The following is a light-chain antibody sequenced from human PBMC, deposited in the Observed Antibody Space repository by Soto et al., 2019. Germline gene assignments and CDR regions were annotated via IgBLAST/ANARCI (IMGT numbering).Light chain of an antibody. CDR3: QQRSNWPPIT. V-gene: IGKV3-11*01. Sequence: IVLTQSPDPLSLSPGERATLSCRASQSVSSYLAWYQQKPGQAPRLLIYDASNRATGIPARFSGSGSGTDFTLTISSLEPEDFAVYYCQQRSNWPPITFGQGRRLEIK. CDR2: DAS. J-gene: IGKJ5*01. CDR1: QSVSSY.